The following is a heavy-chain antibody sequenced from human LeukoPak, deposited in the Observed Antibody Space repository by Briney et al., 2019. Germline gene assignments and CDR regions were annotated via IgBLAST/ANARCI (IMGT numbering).Heavy chain of an antibody. CDR2: ISGSGGGT. V-gene: IGHV3-23*01. D-gene: IGHD2-21*01. CDR3: AKRGVVIRVILVGFHREAYYFDS. J-gene: IGHJ4*02. CDR1: GITLSNYG. Sequence: SGGSLRLSCAVSGITLSNYGMSWVRQAPGKGLEWVAGISGSGGGTNYADSVKGRFTISRDNPKNTLYLQMNSLRAEDTAVYFCAKRGVVIRVILVGFHREAYYFDSWGQGALVTVSS.